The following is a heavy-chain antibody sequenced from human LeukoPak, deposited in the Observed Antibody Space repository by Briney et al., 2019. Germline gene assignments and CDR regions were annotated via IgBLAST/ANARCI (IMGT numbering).Heavy chain of an antibody. CDR3: AKELGWYFDY. CDR1: GFTFSSYG. D-gene: IGHD6-13*01. J-gene: IGHJ4*02. CDR2: IWYDGSNK. V-gene: IGHV3-33*06. Sequence: GRSLRLSCAASGFTFSSYGMHWVRQAPGKGLEGVAVIWYDGSNKYYADSVKGRFTISRDNSKNTLYLQMNSLRAEDTAVYYCAKELGWYFDYWGQGTLVTVSS.